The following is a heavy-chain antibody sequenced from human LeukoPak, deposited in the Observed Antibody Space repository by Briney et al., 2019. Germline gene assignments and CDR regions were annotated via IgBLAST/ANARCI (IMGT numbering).Heavy chain of an antibody. D-gene: IGHD2-2*02. CDR3: AKAGTGTQYCSSTSCYMGDWFDP. Sequence: PGGSLRLSCAASGFTFSSYAMSWVRQAPGKGLEWVSAISGSGGSTYYADSVKGRFTISRDNSKNTLYLQMNSLRAEDTAVYYCAKAGTGTQYCSSTSCYMGDWFDPWGQGTLVTVSS. CDR2: ISGSGGST. V-gene: IGHV3-23*01. J-gene: IGHJ5*02. CDR1: GFTFSSYA.